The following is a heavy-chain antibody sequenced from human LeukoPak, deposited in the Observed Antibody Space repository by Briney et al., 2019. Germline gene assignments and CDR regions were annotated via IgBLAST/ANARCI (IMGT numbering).Heavy chain of an antibody. CDR3: ARESVGEDGYNLQGFDY. CDR1: GYTFTTYD. J-gene: IGHJ4*02. V-gene: IGHV1-8*03. CDR2: MNPNSGNT. Sequence: ASVKVSCKASGYTFTTYDINWVRQAAGQGLEWMGWMNPNSGNTGYAQKFQGRVTITRNTSISTAYMELSSLRSEDTAVYYCARESVGEDGYNLQGFDYWGQGTLVTVSS. D-gene: IGHD5-24*01.